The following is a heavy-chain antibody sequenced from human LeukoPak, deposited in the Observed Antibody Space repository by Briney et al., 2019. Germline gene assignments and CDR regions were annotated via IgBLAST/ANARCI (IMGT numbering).Heavy chain of an antibody. D-gene: IGHD3-10*01. V-gene: IGHV1-69*05. CDR3: ARAAPSGSYSFDY. Sequence: GASVKVSCKASGGTFSSYAISWVRQAPGQGLEWMGGIIPIFGTANYAQKFQGRVTITTDESTSTAYMELSSLRSEDTAVYYCARAAPSGSYSFDYWGQGTLVTVSS. CDR1: GGTFSSYA. CDR2: IIPIFGTA. J-gene: IGHJ4*02.